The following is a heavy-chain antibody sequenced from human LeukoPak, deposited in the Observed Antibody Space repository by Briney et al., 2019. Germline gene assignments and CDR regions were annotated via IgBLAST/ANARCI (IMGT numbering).Heavy chain of an antibody. CDR3: ARGYRSFDY. Sequence: GGSLRLSCVASGFTFSSYTMNWVRQAPGKGLEWVSSISTGSSYIYYADSVKGRFTISRDNAKNSLYLQMNSLRAEGTAVYYCARGYRSFDYWGQGTLVTVSS. V-gene: IGHV3-21*06. CDR1: GFTFSSYT. CDR2: ISTGSSYI. J-gene: IGHJ4*02. D-gene: IGHD1-14*01.